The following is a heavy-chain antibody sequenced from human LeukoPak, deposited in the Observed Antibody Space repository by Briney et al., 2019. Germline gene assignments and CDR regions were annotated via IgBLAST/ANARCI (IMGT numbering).Heavy chain of an antibody. CDR2: VYWDDDK. Sequence: GSGPTLVKPTQTLTLTCTFSGFSLSTTGVGVGWLRQPPGKALEWPALVYWDDDKRYSPSLKSRLTITKDTSKNQVVLTMTNMDPVDTATYYCAHGVLRYFHFDYWGQGTLVTVSS. CDR3: AHGVLRYFHFDY. V-gene: IGHV2-5*02. CDR1: GFSLSTTGVG. J-gene: IGHJ4*02. D-gene: IGHD3-9*01.